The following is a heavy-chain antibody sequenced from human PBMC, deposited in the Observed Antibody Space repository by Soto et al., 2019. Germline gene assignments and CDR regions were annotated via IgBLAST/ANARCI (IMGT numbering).Heavy chain of an antibody. CDR1: GGSISSGGYY. D-gene: IGHD6-6*01. CDR2: IYYSGST. CDR3: ARVGDSSSSSIDY. Sequence: SETLSLTCTVSGGSISSGGYYWSWIRQHPGKGLEWIGYIYYSGSTYYNPSLKSRVTISVDTSKNQFSLKLSSVTAADTAVYYCARVGDSSSSSIDYWGQGTLVTVSS. V-gene: IGHV4-31*03. J-gene: IGHJ4*02.